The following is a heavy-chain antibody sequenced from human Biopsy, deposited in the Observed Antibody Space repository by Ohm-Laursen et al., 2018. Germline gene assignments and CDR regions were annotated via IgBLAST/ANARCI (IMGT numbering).Heavy chain of an antibody. CDR1: GGSTNDYF. V-gene: IGHV4-4*07. Sequence: TLSLTCSVSGGSTNDYFWSWIRQPAGETLEWIGHIYSSRGSSYNPSLKSRISMSMDTSNNQFSLTLTSVTAADTAVYYCARTPGKAVAGRFLDLWGRGTLVTVSS. J-gene: IGHJ2*01. D-gene: IGHD6-19*01. CDR2: IYSSRGS. CDR3: ARTPGKAVAGRFLDL.